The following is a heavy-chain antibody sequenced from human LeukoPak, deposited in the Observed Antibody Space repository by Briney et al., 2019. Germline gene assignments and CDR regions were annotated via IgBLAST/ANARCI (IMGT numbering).Heavy chain of an antibody. Sequence: SVKVSCKASGGTLSSYAISWVRQAPGQGLEWMGGIIPIFGTANYAQKFQGRVTITADESTSTAYMELSSLRSEDTAVYYCARDLVGATGCFDYWGQGTLVTVSS. CDR1: GGTLSSYA. D-gene: IGHD1-26*01. J-gene: IGHJ4*02. CDR3: ARDLVGATGCFDY. CDR2: IIPIFGTA. V-gene: IGHV1-69*13.